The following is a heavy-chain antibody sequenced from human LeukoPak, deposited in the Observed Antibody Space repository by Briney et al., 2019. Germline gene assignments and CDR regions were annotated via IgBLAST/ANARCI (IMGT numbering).Heavy chain of an antibody. D-gene: IGHD3-3*01. CDR2: ISGSGGST. Sequence: GRSLRLSCAASGFTFSSYAMSWVRQAPGKGLEWDSAISGSGGSTYYADSVKGRFTISRDNSKNTLYLQMNSLRAEDTAVYYCAKGSRYYDFWSGYFDWGQGTLVTVSS. V-gene: IGHV3-23*01. CDR3: AKGSRYYDFWSGYFD. CDR1: GFTFSSYA. J-gene: IGHJ4*02.